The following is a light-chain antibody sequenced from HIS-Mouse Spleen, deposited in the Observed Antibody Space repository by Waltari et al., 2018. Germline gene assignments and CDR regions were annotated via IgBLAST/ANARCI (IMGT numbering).Light chain of an antibody. J-gene: IGLJ2*01. V-gene: IGLV2-11*01. CDR1: SRDVGVYNH. CDR3: CSYAGSYTLV. CDR2: DVS. Sequence: QSALTQPRSVSGSPGQSVTISCPGTSRDVGVYNHVSWYQQHPGKAPKLMIYDVSKRPSGVPDRFSGSKSGNTASLTISGLQAEDEADYYCCSYAGSYTLVFGGGTKLTVL.